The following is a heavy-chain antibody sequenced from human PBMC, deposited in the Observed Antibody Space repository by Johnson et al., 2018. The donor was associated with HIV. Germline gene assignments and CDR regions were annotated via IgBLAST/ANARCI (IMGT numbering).Heavy chain of an antibody. V-gene: IGHV3-48*04. CDR2: ISSSGGTI. CDR1: GFTFSSYA. CDR3: ARDRGYWDACDV. J-gene: IGHJ3*01. Sequence: EKLVESGGGLVQRGGSLRLSCIASGFTFSSYAMSWVRQAPGKGLEWVAYISSSGGTIYYADSVKGRFSISRDNAKNSLYLQMNSLRAEDTAVYYCARDRGYWDACDVWGQGTMVTVSS. D-gene: IGHD3-22*01.